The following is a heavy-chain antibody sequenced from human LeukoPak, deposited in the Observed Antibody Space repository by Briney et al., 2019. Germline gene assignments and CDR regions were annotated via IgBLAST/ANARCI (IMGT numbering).Heavy chain of an antibody. CDR1: GFAFNTYA. J-gene: IGHJ4*02. CDR2: IWYDGSNK. CDR3: AREDSSETTALDY. D-gene: IGHD4-11*01. V-gene: IGHV3-33*01. Sequence: GGSLRLSCAASGFAFNTYAMHWVRQAPGKGLEWVAVIWYDGSNKYYADSVKGRFTISRDNSKNTLYLQMNSLRAEDTAVYYCAREDSSETTALDYWGQGTLVTVSS.